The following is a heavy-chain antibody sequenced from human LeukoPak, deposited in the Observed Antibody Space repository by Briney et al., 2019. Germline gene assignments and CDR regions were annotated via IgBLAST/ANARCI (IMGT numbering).Heavy chain of an antibody. CDR1: GFTFSSYA. V-gene: IGHV3-30*04. J-gene: IGHJ5*02. D-gene: IGHD3-10*01. CDR2: ISYDGSNK. Sequence: GGSLRLSCAASGFTFSSYAMHWVRHAPGKGLEWVAVISYDGSNKYYADSVKGRFTISRDNSKNTLYLQMNSLRAEDTAVYYCAKDYSKTSYYGSGTYYRPNWFDPWGQGTLVTVSS. CDR3: AKDYSKTSYYGSGTYYRPNWFDP.